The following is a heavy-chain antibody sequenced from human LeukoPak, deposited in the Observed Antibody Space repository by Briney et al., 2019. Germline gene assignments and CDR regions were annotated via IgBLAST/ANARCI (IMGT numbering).Heavy chain of an antibody. CDR3: AELGITMIGGV. J-gene: IGHJ6*04. CDR1: GFTFISYS. Sequence: GGSLRLSCAASGFTFISYSMMWVRQAPGKGLEWVSYISSSSTTIHYADSVKGRFTISRDNAKNSLYLQMNSLRAEDTAVYYCAELGITMIGGVWGKGTTVTISS. D-gene: IGHD3-10*02. V-gene: IGHV3-48*04. CDR2: ISSSSTTI.